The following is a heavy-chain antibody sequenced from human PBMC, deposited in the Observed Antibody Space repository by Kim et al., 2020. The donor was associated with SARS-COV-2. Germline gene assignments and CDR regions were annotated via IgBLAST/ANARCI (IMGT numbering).Heavy chain of an antibody. CDR1: GFTFSSYG. CDR2: ISYDGSNK. Sequence: GGSLRLSCAASGFTFSSYGMHWVRQAPGKGLEWVTVISYDGSNKYYADSVKGRFTISRDNSKNTLYLQMNSLRAEDTAVYYCAKEKFRTTLYYNAMDVWGQGTRVTVSS. CDR3: AKEKFRTTLYYNAMDV. J-gene: IGHJ6*02. V-gene: IGHV3-30*18. D-gene: IGHD1-1*01.